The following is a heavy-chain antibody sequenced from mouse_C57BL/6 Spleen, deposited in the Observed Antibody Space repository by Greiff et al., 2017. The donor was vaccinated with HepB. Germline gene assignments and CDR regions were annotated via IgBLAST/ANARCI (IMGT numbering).Heavy chain of an antibody. CDR2: IYPGGGYT. CDR1: GYTFTNYW. J-gene: IGHJ2*01. Sequence: VQLQQSGAELVRPGTSVKMSCKASGYTFTNYWIGWAKQRPGHGLEWIGDIYPGGGYTNYNEKFKGKATLTADKSSGTAYMQFRSLTSEDSAIYYCARGYGSSKYYFDYWGQGTTLTVSS. V-gene: IGHV1-63*01. D-gene: IGHD1-1*01. CDR3: ARGYGSSKYYFDY.